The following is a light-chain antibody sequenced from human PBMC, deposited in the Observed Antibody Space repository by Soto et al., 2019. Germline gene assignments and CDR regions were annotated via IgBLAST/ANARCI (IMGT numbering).Light chain of an antibody. CDR1: SSDVGSYNL. Sequence: QSVLTQPASVSGSPGQSITISCTGASSDVGSYNLVSWYQQHPGKAPQLIIYEGSKRPSGLSDRFSGSKSGNTASLTISKLQAEDEADYYCCSYAGSSYVFGTGTKVTVL. V-gene: IGLV2-23*01. J-gene: IGLJ1*01. CDR3: CSYAGSSYV. CDR2: EGS.